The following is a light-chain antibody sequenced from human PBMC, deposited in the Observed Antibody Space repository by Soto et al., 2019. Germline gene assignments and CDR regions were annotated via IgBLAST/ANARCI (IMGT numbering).Light chain of an antibody. CDR1: SSNIGSNT. J-gene: IGLJ1*01. CDR3: ATWDDSLSGSYV. Sequence: QSVLTQPPSASATPGQSVTISCSGSSSNIGSNTVNWYQQLPGTAPKLLIYSNNQRPSGVRDRFSGSKSGTSATLGISGLQSEYEAVYYCATWDDSLSGSYVFGTGSKVTVL. CDR2: SNN. V-gene: IGLV1-44*01.